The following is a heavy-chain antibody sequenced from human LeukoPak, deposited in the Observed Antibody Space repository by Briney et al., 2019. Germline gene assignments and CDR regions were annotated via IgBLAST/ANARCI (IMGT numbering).Heavy chain of an antibody. V-gene: IGHV3-21*01. J-gene: IGHJ4*02. Sequence: PGGSLRLSCAASGFTFSTYSMNWVRQVPGKGLEWVSSLSSSSSSIFYSDSVKGRFTISRDSAKNSVYLQMNSLRAEDTAVYFCARDRVLVDYWGQGTLVTVSS. D-gene: IGHD3-3*02. CDR3: ARDRVLVDY. CDR2: LSSSSSSI. CDR1: GFTFSTYS.